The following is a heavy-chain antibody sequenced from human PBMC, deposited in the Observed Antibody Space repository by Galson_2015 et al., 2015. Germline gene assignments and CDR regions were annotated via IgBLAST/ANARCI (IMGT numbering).Heavy chain of an antibody. CDR1: GYTFTSYY. D-gene: IGHD3-3*01. CDR3: ARGLPILAQGRTAGWFDP. CDR2: INPSGGST. V-gene: IGHV1-46*01. Sequence: SVKVSCKASGYTFTSYYMHWVRQAPGQGLEWMGIINPSGGSTSYAQKFQGRVTMTRDTSTSTVYMELSSLRSEDTAVYYCARGLPILAQGRTAGWFDPWGQGTLVTVSS. J-gene: IGHJ5*02.